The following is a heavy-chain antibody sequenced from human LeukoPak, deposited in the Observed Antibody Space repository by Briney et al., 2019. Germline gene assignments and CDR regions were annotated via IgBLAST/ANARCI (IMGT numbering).Heavy chain of an antibody. Sequence: ASVKVSCKAYGDTFTSHYIHWVRQAPGQGLEWMGISNPRGGSTSHAQKFQGRVTMTTCTSTSTVYMELSSLRSEDTAVYYCARSPAYCSGSTCYGHNWFDPWGQGTLVTVSS. J-gene: IGHJ5*02. V-gene: IGHV1-46*01. CDR2: SNPRGGST. D-gene: IGHD2-15*01. CDR1: GDTFTSHY. CDR3: ARSPAYCSGSTCYGHNWFDP.